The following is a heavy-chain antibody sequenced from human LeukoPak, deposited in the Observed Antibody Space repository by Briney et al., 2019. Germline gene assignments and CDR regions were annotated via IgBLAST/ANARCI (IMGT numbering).Heavy chain of an antibody. CDR2: ISAYNGNT. J-gene: IGHJ4*02. CDR3: ARVSSSWYYFDY. D-gene: IGHD6-13*01. V-gene: IGHV1-18*01. CDR1: GFTFTSYG. Sequence: ASGKVSCKASGFTFTSYGFSWVRQAPGQGLEWMGWISAYNGNTNYAQKLQGRVTMNTDTSTSTAYMELRSLISDDTAIYYCARVSSSWYYFDYWGQGTLVTVSS.